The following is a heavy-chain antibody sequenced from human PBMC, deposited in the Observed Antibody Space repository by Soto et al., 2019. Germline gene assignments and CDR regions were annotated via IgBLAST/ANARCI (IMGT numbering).Heavy chain of an antibody. V-gene: IGHV4-34*01. CDR3: ARGQEGVVATH. J-gene: IGHJ4*02. CDR1: GGSLSGYY. CDR2: VKDGGHA. Sequence: QVQLQQWGAGLLKPSETLSLNCAVTGGSLSGYYWSWIRQPPGKGLEWIGEVKDGGHANYSPSRRGGGTMSSDTSNNQFLLRLYSVTAADTGVYYCARGQEGVVATHWDQGSLVTVSS. D-gene: IGHD5-12*01.